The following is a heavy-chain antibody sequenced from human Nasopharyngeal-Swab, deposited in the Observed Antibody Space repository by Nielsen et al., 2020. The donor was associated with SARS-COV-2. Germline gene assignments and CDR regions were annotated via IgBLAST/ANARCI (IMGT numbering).Heavy chain of an antibody. J-gene: IGHJ4*02. CDR3: ARGFRRGSYYDNIGADS. D-gene: IGHD3-22*01. Sequence: GGSLRLSCSVSEFTFSDYVMNWVRQAPGKGLEWVSSISSTNNFIVYADSVKGRFTISRDNTKNSLYLQMNTLRVADTAVYYCARGFRRGSYYDNIGADSWGQGTLVTVSS. CDR1: EFTFSDYV. CDR2: ISSTNNFI. V-gene: IGHV3-21*01.